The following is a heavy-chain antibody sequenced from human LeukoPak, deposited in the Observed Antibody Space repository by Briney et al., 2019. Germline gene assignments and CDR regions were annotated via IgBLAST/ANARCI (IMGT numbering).Heavy chain of an antibody. CDR2: IYYSGST. D-gene: IGHD3/OR15-3a*01. CDR3: ARGVMDVNYFDY. Sequence: SETLSLTCTVSGGSISSGDYYWSWIRQPPGKGLEWIGYIYYSGSTYYNPSPKSRVTISVDTSKNQFSLKLSSVTAADTAVYYCARGVMDVNYFDYWGQGTLVTVSS. V-gene: IGHV4-30-4*08. CDR1: GGSISSGDYY. J-gene: IGHJ4*02.